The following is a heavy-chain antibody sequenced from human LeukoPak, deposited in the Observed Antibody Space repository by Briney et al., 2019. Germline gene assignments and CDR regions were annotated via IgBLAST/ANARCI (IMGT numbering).Heavy chain of an antibody. Sequence: GGSLRLSCAASGFTFSSYAMSWVRQAPGKGLEWVSGISGSGGSTYYADSVKGRFTISRDNSKNTLYLQMNSLRAEDTAIYYCAKDLYGSGGNWGQGTLVTVSS. D-gene: IGHD3-10*01. J-gene: IGHJ4*02. CDR3: AKDLYGSGGN. CDR2: ISGSGGST. V-gene: IGHV3-23*01. CDR1: GFTFSSYA.